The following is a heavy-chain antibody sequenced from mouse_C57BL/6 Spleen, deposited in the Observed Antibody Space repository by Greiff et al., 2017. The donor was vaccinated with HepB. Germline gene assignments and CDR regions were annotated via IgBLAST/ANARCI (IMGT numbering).Heavy chain of an antibody. J-gene: IGHJ2*01. CDR3: TRWGDSYY. V-gene: IGHV1-15*01. CDR1: GYTFTDYE. Sequence: QVHVKQSGAELVRPGASVTLSCKASGYTFTDYEMHWVKQTPVHGLEWIGAIDPETGGTAYNQKFKGKAILTADKSSSTAYMELRSLTSEDSAVYYCTRWGDSYYWGQGTTLTVSS. CDR2: IDPETGGT.